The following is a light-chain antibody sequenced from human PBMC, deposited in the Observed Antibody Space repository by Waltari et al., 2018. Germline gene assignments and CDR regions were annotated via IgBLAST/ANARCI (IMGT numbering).Light chain of an antibody. CDR2: DFT. V-gene: IGLV2-14*03. CDR1: RSDVGGYNS. J-gene: IGLJ2*01. CDR3: SSYTSTRTLV. Sequence: QSALPQPASVSGTPGQSITISCTGTRSDVGGYNSDSWYQQHPDIPPKLLIYDFTYRPCGVSNRFSGSKSGNTAALAISGLQAEDEADYYCSSYTSTRTLVFSGGTKLTVL.